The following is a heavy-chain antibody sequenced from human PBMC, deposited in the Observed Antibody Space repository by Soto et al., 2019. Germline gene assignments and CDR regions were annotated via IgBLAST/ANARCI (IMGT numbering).Heavy chain of an antibody. CDR1: GFTFSSYA. CDR3: ARELDMYCSGSYYNPSQGMDV. V-gene: IGHV3-30-3*01. CDR2: ISYDGSNK. Sequence: QVQLVESGGGVVQPGRSLRLSCAASGFTFSSYAMHWVRQAPGKGLEWVAVISYDGSNKYYADSVKGRFTISRDNSKNTLYLQMNSLRAEDTAVYYCARELDMYCSGSYYNPSQGMDVWGQGTTVTVSS. D-gene: IGHD3-10*01. J-gene: IGHJ6*02.